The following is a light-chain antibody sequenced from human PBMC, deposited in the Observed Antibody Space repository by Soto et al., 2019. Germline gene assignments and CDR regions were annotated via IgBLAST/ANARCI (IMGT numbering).Light chain of an antibody. Sequence: QSVLTQPASVSGSPGQSITISCTGTSSDVGSYNLVSWYQQHPGKAPKLMIYEANKRPSGVSDRFSGSKSGNTASLTISGLQAEDEAEYYCSSYAGYSHSVVFGGGTKVTVL. J-gene: IGLJ2*01. V-gene: IGLV2-23*01. CDR1: SSDVGSYNL. CDR3: SSYAGYSHSVV. CDR2: EAN.